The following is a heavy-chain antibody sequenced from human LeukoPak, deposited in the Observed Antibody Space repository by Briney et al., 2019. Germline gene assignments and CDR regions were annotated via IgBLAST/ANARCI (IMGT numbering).Heavy chain of an antibody. CDR2: ISSSSSTI. CDR3: ARLRRNGDSGGFYYYYDS. Sequence: GGSLRLSCAASGFTFSSYSMNWVRQAPGKGLEWVSYISSSSSTIHYADSVKGRLTVSGDNAKNSLYLQMNSLRAEDTGVYYCARLRRNGDSGGFYYYYDSWGQGTLVTVSS. D-gene: IGHD2-21*01. J-gene: IGHJ4*02. CDR1: GFTFSSYS. V-gene: IGHV3-48*01.